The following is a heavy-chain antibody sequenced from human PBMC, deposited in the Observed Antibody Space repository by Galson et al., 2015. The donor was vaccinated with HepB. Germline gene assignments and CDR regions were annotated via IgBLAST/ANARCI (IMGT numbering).Heavy chain of an antibody. CDR1: GYRFTTYW. Sequence: QSGAEVKKPGRSLKISCKASGYRFTTYWIGWVRQMPGKGLEWMGFIYPGDSDTRYSPSFQGQVTMSAHNAINTAYLQWDSLRASDTAIYYCARHYYCNSTICDNHFDYWGQGTPVTVSP. D-gene: IGHD2-2*01. CDR3: ARHYYCNSTICDNHFDY. V-gene: IGHV5-51*01. CDR2: IYPGDSDT. J-gene: IGHJ4*02.